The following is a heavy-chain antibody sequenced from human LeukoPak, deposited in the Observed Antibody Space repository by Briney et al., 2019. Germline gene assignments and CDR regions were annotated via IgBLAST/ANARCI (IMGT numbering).Heavy chain of an antibody. D-gene: IGHD3-3*01. CDR3: ARAITIFGVANPGY. CDR1: GYTFTGYY. J-gene: IGHJ4*02. V-gene: IGHV1-2*02. CDR2: INPNSGGT. Sequence: GESLKISCKASGYTFTGYYMHWVRQAPGQGLEWMGWINPNSGGTNYAQKFQGRVTMTRDTSISTAYMELSRLRSDDTAVYYCARAITIFGVANPGYWGQGTLVTVSS.